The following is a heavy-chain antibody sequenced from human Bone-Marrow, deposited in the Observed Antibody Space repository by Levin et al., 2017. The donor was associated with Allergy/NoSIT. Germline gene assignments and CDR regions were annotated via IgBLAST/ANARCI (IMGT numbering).Heavy chain of an antibody. CDR1: GFSFSSHA. Sequence: GGSLRLSCTGSGFSFSSHAMSWVRQAPGQGLEWVSSISSAGTTHYADSVKGRFTISRDNSKDTMDLQMNSLRVEDTAFYYCAKEGGNRYDQWGQGTLVTVSS. D-gene: IGHD3-16*02. J-gene: IGHJ5*02. V-gene: IGHV3-23*01. CDR3: AKEGGNRYDQ. CDR2: ISSAGTT.